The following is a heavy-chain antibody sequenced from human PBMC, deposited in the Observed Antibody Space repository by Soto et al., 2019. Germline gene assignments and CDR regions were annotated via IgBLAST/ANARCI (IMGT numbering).Heavy chain of an antibody. D-gene: IGHD6-13*01. CDR3: AQRGGAAVGLYYFDY. CDR1: GFSLSTTGVG. Sequence: QITLKESGPTLVKPTQTLTLTCTFSGFSLSTTGVGVSWIRQPPGKALEWLALIYWHDDKRYSPSLKSRLTITKDTYKNEVVLRMTNMDPVDTATYYCAQRGGAAVGLYYFDYWGQGALVTVSS. J-gene: IGHJ4*02. V-gene: IGHV2-5*01. CDR2: IYWHDDK.